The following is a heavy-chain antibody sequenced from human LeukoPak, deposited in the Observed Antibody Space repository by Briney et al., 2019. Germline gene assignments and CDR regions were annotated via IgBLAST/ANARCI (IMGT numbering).Heavy chain of an antibody. CDR3: ARESPRRAVTGMDY. J-gene: IGHJ4*02. V-gene: IGHV1-18*01. Sequence: ASVKVSCKASGYTFTSYGISWVRQAPGQGLEWMGWISAYNGNTNYAQKLQGRATLATDTSTSTAYMELRNLRSDDTAVYYCARESPRRAVTGMDYWGQGTLVTVSS. D-gene: IGHD6-19*01. CDR1: GYTFTSYG. CDR2: ISAYNGNT.